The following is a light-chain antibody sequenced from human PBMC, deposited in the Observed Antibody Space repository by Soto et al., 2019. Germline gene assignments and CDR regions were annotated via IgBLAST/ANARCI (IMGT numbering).Light chain of an antibody. CDR1: QRVSSNY. V-gene: IGKV3-20*01. CDR3: QQYGSSPMT. CDR2: GAS. Sequence: EIVLTQSPGTLSLSPGERATLSCRASQRVSSNYLAWYQQKPGQAPRLLIYGASSRSTGITDRFSGSGSGTYFTLTISILEPEDFAVYYCQQYGSSPMTFGQGTRLESK. J-gene: IGKJ5*01.